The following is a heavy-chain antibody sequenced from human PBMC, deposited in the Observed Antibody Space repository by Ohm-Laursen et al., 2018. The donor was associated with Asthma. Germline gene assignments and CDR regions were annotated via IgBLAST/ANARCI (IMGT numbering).Heavy chain of an antibody. Sequence: SLRLSCAASGFTFSSYAMSWVRQAPGKGLEWVSGISSSGGSTYYADNVKGRFTISRDNSKNTLYLQMNSLRAEDTAVYYCARDGRIAKGNYYFDYWGQGTLVTVSS. D-gene: IGHD6-13*01. V-gene: IGHV3-23*01. J-gene: IGHJ4*02. CDR1: GFTFSSYA. CDR3: ARDGRIAKGNYYFDY. CDR2: ISSSGGST.